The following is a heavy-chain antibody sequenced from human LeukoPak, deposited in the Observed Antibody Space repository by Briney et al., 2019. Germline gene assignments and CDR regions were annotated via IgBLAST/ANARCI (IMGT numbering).Heavy chain of an antibody. CDR2: INHSGST. V-gene: IGHV4-34*01. J-gene: IGHJ4*02. CDR3: ARVGVWGSYRYTFFDY. CDR1: GGSFSGYY. Sequence: SETLSLTCAVYGGSFSGYYWSWIRQPPGKGLEWIGEINHSGSTNYNPSLKSRVTISVDTSKNQFSLKLSSVTAADTAVYYCARVGVWGSYRYTFFDYWGQGTLVTVS. D-gene: IGHD3-16*02.